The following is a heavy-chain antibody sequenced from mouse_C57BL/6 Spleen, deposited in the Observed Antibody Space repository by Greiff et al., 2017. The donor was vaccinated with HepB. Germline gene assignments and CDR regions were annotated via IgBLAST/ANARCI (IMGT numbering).Heavy chain of an antibody. D-gene: IGHD2-2*01. CDR1: GYTFTDYY. J-gene: IGHJ1*03. Sequence: VQLQQSGPELVKPGASVKISCKASGYTFTDYYMNWVKQSHGKSLEWIGDINPNNGGTSYNQKFKGKATLTVDKSSSTAYMELRSLTSEDSAVYYCAREGLRRDWYFDVWGTGTTVTGSS. CDR3: AREGLRRDWYFDV. CDR2: INPNNGGT. V-gene: IGHV1-26*01.